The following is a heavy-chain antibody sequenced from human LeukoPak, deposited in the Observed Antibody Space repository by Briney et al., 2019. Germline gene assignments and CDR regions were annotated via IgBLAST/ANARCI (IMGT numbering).Heavy chain of an antibody. CDR1: GYTLTFYY. CDR2: INPNSGGT. Sequence: ASVNVSCTASGYTLTFYYMHWVRQAPGQGLEWMGWINPNSGGTNYAQKFQGRVTMTRDTSISTAYMELGRLRSDDTAVYYCAREPYGTWYFDLWGRGTLVTVSS. CDR3: AREPYGTWYFDL. D-gene: IGHD3-10*01. V-gene: IGHV1-2*02. J-gene: IGHJ2*01.